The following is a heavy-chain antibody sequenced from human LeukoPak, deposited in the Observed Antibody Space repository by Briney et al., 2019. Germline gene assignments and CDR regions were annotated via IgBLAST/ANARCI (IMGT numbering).Heavy chain of an antibody. Sequence: SETLSLTCTVSGGSISSSSYYWGWIRQPPGKGLEWIGSIYYSGSTYYNPSLKSRVTISVDTSKNQFSLKLGSVTAADTAVYYCARHVGPKIYYYYMDVWGKGTTVTVSS. J-gene: IGHJ6*03. CDR1: GGSISSSSYY. V-gene: IGHV4-39*01. CDR3: ARHVGPKIYYYYMDV. CDR2: IYYSGST.